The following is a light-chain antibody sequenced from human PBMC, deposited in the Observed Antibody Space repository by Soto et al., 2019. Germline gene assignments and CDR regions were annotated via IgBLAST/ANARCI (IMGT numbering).Light chain of an antibody. Sequence: QSALTQPRSVSGSPGQSVTISCTGTSSDVGGYNYVSWYQQHPGKAPKLMIYDVSNRPSGVPDRFSGSKSGNTASLTVSGLQADDEADYYCNSYVGSNNYVFGTGTKVTVL. CDR2: DVS. V-gene: IGLV2-11*01. CDR3: NSYVGSNNYV. J-gene: IGLJ1*01. CDR1: SSDVGGYNY.